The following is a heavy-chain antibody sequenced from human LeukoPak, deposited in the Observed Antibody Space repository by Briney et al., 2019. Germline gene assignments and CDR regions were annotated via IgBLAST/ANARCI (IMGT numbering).Heavy chain of an antibody. D-gene: IGHD2-15*01. CDR2: ISSSGSTI. CDR3: AAGPHIVVVVAANPSPHFDY. Sequence: GGSLRLSCAASGFTFSSYEMNWVRQAPGKGLEWVSYISSSGSTIYYADSVNGRFTIFRDNAKNSLYLQMNSLRAEDTAVYYCAAGPHIVVVVAANPSPHFDYWGQGTLVTVSS. CDR1: GFTFSSYE. J-gene: IGHJ4*02. V-gene: IGHV3-48*03.